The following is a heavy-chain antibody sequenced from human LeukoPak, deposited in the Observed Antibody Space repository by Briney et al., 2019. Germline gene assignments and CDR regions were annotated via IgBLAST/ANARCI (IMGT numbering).Heavy chain of an antibody. CDR2: INHSGST. V-gene: IGHV4-34*01. Sequence: SETLSLTCAVYGGSFSGYYWSWIRQPPGKGLEWIGEINHSGSTNYNPSLKSRVTISVDTSKNQFSLKLSSVTAADTAVYYCARKTLSRSGSNWFDPWGQGTLVTVSS. D-gene: IGHD2-15*01. J-gene: IGHJ5*02. CDR1: GGSFSGYY. CDR3: ARKTLSRSGSNWFDP.